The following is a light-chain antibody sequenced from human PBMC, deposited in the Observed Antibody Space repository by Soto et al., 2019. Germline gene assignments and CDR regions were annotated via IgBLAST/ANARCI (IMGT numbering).Light chain of an antibody. V-gene: IGKV3-20*01. CDR3: QQYGTT. J-gene: IGKJ5*01. CDR1: QSVSSSY. Sequence: EMVLTQSPGTLSLSPGERATVSCRASQSVSSSYLAWYQQKPGPAPRLLIFGASSRATGITDRFSGSGSGTDFTRTISRLEPEDFAVYYCQQYGTTFGQGTRLELK. CDR2: GAS.